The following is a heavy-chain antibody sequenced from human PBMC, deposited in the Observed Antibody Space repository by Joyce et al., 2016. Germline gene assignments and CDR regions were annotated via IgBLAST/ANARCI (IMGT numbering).Heavy chain of an antibody. D-gene: IGHD3-10*01. Sequence: QVQLVESGGGVVQPGRSLRLSCAASGFTFSSYSMHWVRQAPGKGLEWVAVSSYDGTNKYYADSVKGRFTVPRDNPKNTLYLQMNALRAEDTAVYYCARRLYIASGLEYWGQGTLVTVSS. CDR1: GFTFSSYS. J-gene: IGHJ4*02. V-gene: IGHV3-30-3*01. CDR3: ARRLYIASGLEY. CDR2: SSYDGTNK.